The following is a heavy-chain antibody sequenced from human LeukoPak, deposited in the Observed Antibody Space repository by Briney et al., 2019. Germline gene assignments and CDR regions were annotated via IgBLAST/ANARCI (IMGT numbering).Heavy chain of an antibody. CDR2: IYSGGST. V-gene: IGHV3-66*01. CDR3: ARGPDSGSYESIFDY. Sequence: PGGSLRLSCAASGFTFDDYTMHWVRQAPGKGLEWVSVIYSGGSTYYADSVKGRFTISRDNSKNTLYLQMNSLRAEDTAVYYCARGPDSGSYESIFDYWGQGTLVTVSS. CDR1: GFTFDDYT. J-gene: IGHJ4*02. D-gene: IGHD1-26*01.